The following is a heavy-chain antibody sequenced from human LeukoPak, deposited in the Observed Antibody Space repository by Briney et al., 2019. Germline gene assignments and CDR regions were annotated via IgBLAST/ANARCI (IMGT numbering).Heavy chain of an antibody. CDR3: ARVEHMVRGVIIGLTARIDAFDI. Sequence: SETLSLTCTVSGGSISSSSYYWGWIRQPPGKGLEWIGSIYYSGSTYYNPSLKSRVTISVDTFKNQFSLKLSSVTAADTAVYYCARVEHMVRGVIIGLTARIDAFDIWGQGTMVTVSS. V-gene: IGHV4-39*07. D-gene: IGHD3-10*01. CDR1: GGSISSSSYY. J-gene: IGHJ3*02. CDR2: IYYSGST.